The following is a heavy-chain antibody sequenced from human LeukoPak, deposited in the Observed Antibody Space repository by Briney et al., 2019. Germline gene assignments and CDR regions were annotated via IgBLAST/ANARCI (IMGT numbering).Heavy chain of an antibody. D-gene: IGHD6-13*01. J-gene: IGHJ4*02. V-gene: IGHV3-30*18. CDR2: ISSDGGNK. CDR3: AKDHKIAAGMGIDY. CDR1: GFTFSSYG. Sequence: PRRSLRLSCAASGFTFSSYGMHWVRQAPGKGLEWVAVISSDGGNKYYADSVKGRFTISRDNSKNTLYLQMNSLRAEDTAVYYCAKDHKIAAGMGIDYWGQGTLVTVSS.